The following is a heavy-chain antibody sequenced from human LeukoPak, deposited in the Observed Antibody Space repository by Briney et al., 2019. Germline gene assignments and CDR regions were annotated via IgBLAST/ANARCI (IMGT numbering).Heavy chain of an antibody. CDR3: TKFDY. J-gene: IGHJ4*02. CDR1: GFTFNNSA. V-gene: IGHV3-23*01. Sequence: GGSLRLSCAASGFTFNNSAISWVRQTPGRGLEWVSTISTSDGSTFFTDSVKGRFTISRDNSKNTLFLQMNSLRAEDTALYYCTKFDYWGQGALVTVSS. CDR2: ISTSDGST.